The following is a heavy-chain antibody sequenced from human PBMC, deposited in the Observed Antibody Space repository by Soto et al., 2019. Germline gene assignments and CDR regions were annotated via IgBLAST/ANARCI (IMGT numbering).Heavy chain of an antibody. CDR3: ARDLGWAFDS. J-gene: IGHJ4*02. V-gene: IGHV3-48*02. D-gene: IGHD6-19*01. Sequence: EVQLVESGGGSVRPGGSLRLSCAASGFTFSTFSMNWGRQAPGRGLEWISYISGGARPISYADSVKGRFTISRDNAKISLYLQMDSLTDEDTAVYYCARDLGWAFDSWGQGTLVSVSS. CDR2: ISGGARPI. CDR1: GFTFSTFS.